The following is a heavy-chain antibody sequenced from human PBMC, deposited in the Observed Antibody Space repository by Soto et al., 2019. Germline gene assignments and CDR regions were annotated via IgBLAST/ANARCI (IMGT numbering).Heavy chain of an antibody. CDR3: ARGGRDSRGYYWYFDL. Sequence: QITLKESGPPLVKPTQTLTLTCTFSGFSLTTHGMGVGWIRQTPGKALEWLALIYWDDDKRYSPSLKSRLIITKDTSKNQVVPAMTNGDPFDTATYHCARGGRDSRGYYWYFDLWGSGTLVTVSS. D-gene: IGHD3-22*01. CDR1: GFSLTTHGMG. CDR2: IYWDDDK. V-gene: IGHV2-5*02. J-gene: IGHJ2*01.